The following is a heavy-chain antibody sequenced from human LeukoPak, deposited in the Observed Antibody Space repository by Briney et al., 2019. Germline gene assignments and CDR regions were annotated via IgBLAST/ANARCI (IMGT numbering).Heavy chain of an antibody. Sequence: SETLSLTXTVSGYSISSGYYWAWIRQPPGKGLERIGSIYHSGSTYYNPSLKSRVTISVDTSKNQFSLKLSSVTAADTAVYYCARDRREWELLSPFDYWGQGTLVTVSS. CDR3: ARDRREWELLSPFDY. CDR1: GYSISSGYY. J-gene: IGHJ4*02. V-gene: IGHV4-38-2*02. CDR2: IYHSGST. D-gene: IGHD1-26*01.